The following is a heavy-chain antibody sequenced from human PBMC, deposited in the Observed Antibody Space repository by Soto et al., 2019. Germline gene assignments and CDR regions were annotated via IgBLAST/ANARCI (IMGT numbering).Heavy chain of an antibody. CDR3: AGCRGGNCYWFDY. D-gene: IGHD2-15*01. Sequence: EVQLVESGGGLTQPGGSLRLSCAASGFTVSSSHMSWVRQAPGKGLEWVSLIYRGGGTSNADSVKGRFTISRDNSTNTLYLQMNSLRADDTAVYYCAGCRGGNCYWFDYWGQGTLVTVSS. V-gene: IGHV3-53*01. CDR2: IYRGGGT. J-gene: IGHJ4*02. CDR1: GFTVSSSH.